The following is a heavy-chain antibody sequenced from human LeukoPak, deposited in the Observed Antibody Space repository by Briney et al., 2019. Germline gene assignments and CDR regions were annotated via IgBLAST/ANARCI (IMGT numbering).Heavy chain of an antibody. J-gene: IGHJ4*02. D-gene: IGHD4-17*01. CDR1: GYTFTSYA. Sequence: ASVKFSCKASGYTFTSYAMNWVRQAPGQGLEWMGWINTNTGNPTYAQGFTGRFVFSLDTSVSTAYLQISSLKAEDTAVYYCARVPTSGDYDEVDYWGQGTLVTVSS. CDR3: ARVPTSGDYDEVDY. V-gene: IGHV7-4-1*02. CDR2: INTNTGNP.